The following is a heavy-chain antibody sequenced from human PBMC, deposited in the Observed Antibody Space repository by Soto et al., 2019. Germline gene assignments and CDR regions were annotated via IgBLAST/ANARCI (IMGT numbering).Heavy chain of an antibody. CDR3: ATDPVGATTSGAFDI. Sequence: GASVKVSCKVSGYTLTELSMHWVRQAPGKGLEWMGGFDPEDGETIYAQKFQGRVTMTEDTSTDTAYMELSSLRSEDTAVYYCATDPVGATTSGAFDIWGQGTTVTVSS. J-gene: IGHJ3*02. CDR1: GYTLTELS. CDR2: FDPEDGET. D-gene: IGHD1-26*01. V-gene: IGHV1-24*01.